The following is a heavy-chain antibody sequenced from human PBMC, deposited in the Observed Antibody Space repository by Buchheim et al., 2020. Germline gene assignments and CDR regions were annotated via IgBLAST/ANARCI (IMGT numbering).Heavy chain of an antibody. CDR3: AKVAYYYDSSGYYYVNWFDP. V-gene: IGHV3-23*01. Sequence: EVQLLESGGGLVQPGGSLRLSCAASGFTFSSYAMSWVRQAPGKGLEWVSAISGSGGSTYYADSVKGRFTISRDNSKNTLHLQMNSLRAEDTAVYYCAKVAYYYDSSGYYYVNWFDPWGQGTL. J-gene: IGHJ5*02. D-gene: IGHD3-22*01. CDR1: GFTFSSYA. CDR2: ISGSGGST.